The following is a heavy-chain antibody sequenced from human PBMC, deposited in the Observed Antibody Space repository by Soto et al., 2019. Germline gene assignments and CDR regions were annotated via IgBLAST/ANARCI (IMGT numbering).Heavy chain of an antibody. V-gene: IGHV1-18*01. CDR1: GYTFTSYG. CDR2: ISAYNGNT. J-gene: IGHJ4*02. Sequence: QVQLVQSGAEVKKPGASVKVSCKASGYTFTSYGISWVRQAPGQGLEWMGWISAYNGNTNYAQKLQGRDTMTTDTSTSTAYMELRSLRSDDTALYYCARDQYDYVWGSTTFDYWGQGNLVTVSS. CDR3: ARDQYDYVWGSTTFDY. D-gene: IGHD3-16*01.